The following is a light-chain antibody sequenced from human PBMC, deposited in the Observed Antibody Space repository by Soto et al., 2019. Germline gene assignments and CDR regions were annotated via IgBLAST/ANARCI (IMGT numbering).Light chain of an antibody. V-gene: IGKV3-20*01. CDR2: GAS. Sequence: EIVLTQSPGTLSLSPGERATLSCRAGQSVSSSYLAWYQQKPGQAPRLLIYGASSRATGIPDRFSGSGSGTDFTLTISRLEPEDFAVYYCQQYGSSATFGQGTRLEI. CDR1: QSVSSSY. J-gene: IGKJ5*01. CDR3: QQYGSSAT.